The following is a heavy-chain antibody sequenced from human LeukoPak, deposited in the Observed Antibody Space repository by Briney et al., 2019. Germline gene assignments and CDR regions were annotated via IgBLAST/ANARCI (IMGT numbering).Heavy chain of an antibody. CDR1: GGTFSSYA. Sequence: GASVKVSCKAFGGTFSSYAISWVRQAPGQGLEWMGWINAGNGNTKYSQEFQGRVTITRDTSASTAYMELSSLRSEDMAVYYCARGSYYGSGSYSYFDYWGQGTLVTVSS. V-gene: IGHV1-3*03. CDR3: ARGSYYGSGSYSYFDY. J-gene: IGHJ4*02. CDR2: INAGNGNT. D-gene: IGHD3-10*01.